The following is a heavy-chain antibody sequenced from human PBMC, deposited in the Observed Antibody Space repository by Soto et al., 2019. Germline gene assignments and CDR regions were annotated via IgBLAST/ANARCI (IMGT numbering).Heavy chain of an antibody. CDR1: GYTFTSYG. D-gene: IGHD2-2*01. Sequence: ASVKVSCKASGYTFTSYGISWVRQAPGQGLEWMGWISAYNGNTNYAQKLQGRVTMTTDTSTSTAYMELRSLRSDDTAVYYCARGGVVVPAAKVFFDYWGQGTLVTVSS. CDR3: ARGGVVVPAAKVFFDY. J-gene: IGHJ4*02. CDR2: ISAYNGNT. V-gene: IGHV1-18*04.